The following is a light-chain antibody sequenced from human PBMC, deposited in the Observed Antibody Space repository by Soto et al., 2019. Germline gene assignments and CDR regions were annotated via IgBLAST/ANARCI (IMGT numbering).Light chain of an antibody. CDR1: QSVDSD. Sequence: EVVVTQSPATLSVSPGERVTLSCRASQSVDSDVAWFQHNPGQAPRLLIYGASTRAAGIPGRFSGSGYETDFTFTISSLEPEDSATYFCQQYNTWVRGTFGQGTKLEI. J-gene: IGKJ2*01. V-gene: IGKV3-15*01. CDR2: GAS. CDR3: QQYNTWVRGT.